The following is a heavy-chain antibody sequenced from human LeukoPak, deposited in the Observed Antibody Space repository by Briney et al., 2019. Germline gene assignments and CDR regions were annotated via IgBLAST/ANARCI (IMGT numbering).Heavy chain of an antibody. CDR3: ARQYYYGSGSYYDL. CDR1: GGPLSIYY. Sequence: SDTLSLPCTVSGGPLSIYYWSWIRNPTGKALEWIGYSYYSGRTNYNPSLKSRVTISVDTSKNQFSLKLSSVTAADTAVNYWARQYYYGSGSYYDLGGQGTLVTVSS. V-gene: IGHV4-59*07. CDR2: SYYSGRT. J-gene: IGHJ4*02. D-gene: IGHD3-10*01.